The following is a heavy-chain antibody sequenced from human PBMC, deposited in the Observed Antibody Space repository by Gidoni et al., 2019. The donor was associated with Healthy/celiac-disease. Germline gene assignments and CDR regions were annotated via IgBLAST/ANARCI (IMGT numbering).Heavy chain of an antibody. V-gene: IGHV4-39*01. CDR1: GGSISSSSYY. J-gene: IGHJ4*02. Sequence: QLQLQESGPGLVKPSETLSLTCTVSGGSISSSSYYWGWIRQPPGKGLEWIVSIDYSGSTYYNPSLKSRVTISVDTSKNQFSLKLSSVTAADTAVYYCARSYSSGWYGDYWGQGTLVTVSS. D-gene: IGHD6-19*01. CDR3: ARSYSSGWYGDY. CDR2: IDYSGST.